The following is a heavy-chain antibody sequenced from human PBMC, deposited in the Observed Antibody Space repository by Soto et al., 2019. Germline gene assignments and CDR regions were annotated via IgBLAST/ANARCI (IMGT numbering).Heavy chain of an antibody. Sequence: EVQLVESGGGLVQPGGSLRLSCAASGFSFRSYWMSWVRQAPGEGLEWVANIKQDGGVKYYVDSVKGRFTISRDNAKNSLYLQMNSLRAEDTAVYYCAKYSGYDLDYWGQGTLVTVSS. D-gene: IGHD5-12*01. CDR2: IKQDGGVK. CDR1: GFSFRSYW. V-gene: IGHV3-7*01. J-gene: IGHJ4*02. CDR3: AKYSGYDLDY.